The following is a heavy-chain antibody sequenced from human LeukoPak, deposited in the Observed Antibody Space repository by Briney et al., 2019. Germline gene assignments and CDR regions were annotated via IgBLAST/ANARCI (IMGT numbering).Heavy chain of an antibody. D-gene: IGHD2-2*03. CDR2: IKEHGGET. J-gene: IGHJ5*02. Sequence: GGSLRLSCAASGFTFSTFWMSWVRQAPGKGLEWVANIKEHGGETYYLDSVRGRFTISRDNAKNSLYLQMNSLRAEDTAVYYCARDHFGYCSSTSCYRDNWFDPWAREPWSPSPQ. CDR3: ARDHFGYCSSTSCYRDNWFDP. V-gene: IGHV3-7*01. CDR1: GFTFSTFW.